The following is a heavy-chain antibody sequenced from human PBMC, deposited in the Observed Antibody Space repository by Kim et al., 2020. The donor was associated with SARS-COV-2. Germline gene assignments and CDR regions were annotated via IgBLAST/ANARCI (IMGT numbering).Heavy chain of an antibody. J-gene: IGHJ6*02. Sequence: GGSLRLSCAASGFTFSSYAMSWVRQAPGKGLEWVSAISGSGGSTYYADSVKGRFTISRDNSKNTLYLQMNSLRAEDTAVYYCAKAFGYSYGSTYYYYYGMDVWGQGTTVTVSS. CDR1: GFTFSSYA. D-gene: IGHD5-18*01. CDR2: ISGSGGST. V-gene: IGHV3-23*01. CDR3: AKAFGYSYGSTYYYYYGMDV.